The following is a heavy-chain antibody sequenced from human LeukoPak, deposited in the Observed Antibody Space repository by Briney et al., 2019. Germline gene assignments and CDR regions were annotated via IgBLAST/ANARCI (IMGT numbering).Heavy chain of an antibody. CDR2: ISGYNGNT. V-gene: IGHV1-18*01. Sequence: ASVTVSYAASGYTFTTYGIGWVRQAPGQGHEWMGWISGYNGNTNYAQKFQGRVSMTTDTSTSTAYMELRSLRSDDTAVYYCARTSHESVLYWSDPWGQGTLVNVSS. J-gene: IGHJ5*02. CDR3: ARTSHESVLYWSDP. CDR1: GYTFTTYG. D-gene: IGHD3-16*01.